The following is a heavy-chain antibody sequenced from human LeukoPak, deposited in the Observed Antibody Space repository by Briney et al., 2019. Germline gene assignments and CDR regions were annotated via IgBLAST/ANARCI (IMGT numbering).Heavy chain of an antibody. D-gene: IGHD3-22*01. CDR2: IYTSGST. Sequence: PSETLSLTCTVSGDSISSFYWSWIRQPAGKGLEWIGRIYTSGSTNYNPSLKSRVTISVDTSKNQFSLKLSSVTAADTAVYYCARGTRSGYYRYYFDYWGQGTLVTVSS. CDR3: ARGTRSGYYRYYFDY. V-gene: IGHV4-4*07. J-gene: IGHJ4*02. CDR1: GDSISSFY.